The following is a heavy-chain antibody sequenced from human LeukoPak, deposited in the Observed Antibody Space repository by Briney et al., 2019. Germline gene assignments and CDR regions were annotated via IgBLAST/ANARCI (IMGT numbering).Heavy chain of an antibody. D-gene: IGHD3-22*01. Sequence: GGSLRLSCAVSGLTLSNYGMRWVRQAPGKGMEWVAGISDSGGRTNQADSVKGRFTISRDNPKNTLYLQMNSLRAEDTAVYFCAKRGVVIRVILVGFHKEAYYFDSWGQGALVTVSS. V-gene: IGHV3-23*01. CDR1: GLTLSNYG. J-gene: IGHJ4*02. CDR3: AKRGVVIRVILVGFHKEAYYFDS. CDR2: ISDSGGRT.